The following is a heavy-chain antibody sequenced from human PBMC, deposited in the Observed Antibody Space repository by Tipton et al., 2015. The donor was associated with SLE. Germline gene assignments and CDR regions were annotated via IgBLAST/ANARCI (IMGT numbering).Heavy chain of an antibody. V-gene: IGHV3-9*01. CDR2: ISWNGGSV. CDR3: AKDVFCSTLSCSLRGAFDI. D-gene: IGHD2-2*01. J-gene: IGHJ3*02. CDR1: GFTFDDYA. Sequence: RSLRLSCAASGFTFDDYAIHWVRQTPGKGLEWVSGISWNGGSVDYADSVKGRFTISRDNAKNSLYLHMNSLRPEDTALYHCAKDVFCSTLSCSLRGAFDIWGLGTMVTVSS.